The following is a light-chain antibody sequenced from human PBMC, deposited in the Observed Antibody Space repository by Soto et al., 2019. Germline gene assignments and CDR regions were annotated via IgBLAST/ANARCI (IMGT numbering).Light chain of an antibody. J-gene: IGKJ2*01. CDR2: DAS. Sequence: EIVLTQSPATLSLSPGERATLSCRASQSVSSYLAWYQQKPGQAPRLLIYDASNRATGIPARFSGSGSGTDFTLTISSLEPEDFAVYYCQQRSNWPLMYTFGQGTKL. V-gene: IGKV3-11*01. CDR1: QSVSSY. CDR3: QQRSNWPLMYT.